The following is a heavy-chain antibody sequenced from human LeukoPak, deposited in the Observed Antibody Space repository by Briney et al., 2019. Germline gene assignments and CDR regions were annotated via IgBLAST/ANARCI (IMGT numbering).Heavy chain of an antibody. CDR3: VRYSGFAQGYFDL. V-gene: IGHV4-59*08. CDR1: GGSISSYY. D-gene: IGHD5-12*01. J-gene: IGHJ2*01. Sequence: PSETLSLTCTVSGGSISSYYWSWIRQPPGKGLEWIGYIYYSGNTNYNPSLKSRVTISEDTSKNQFSLKLSSVTAADTAVYHCVRYSGFAQGYFDLWGRGTLVTVSS. CDR2: IYYSGNT.